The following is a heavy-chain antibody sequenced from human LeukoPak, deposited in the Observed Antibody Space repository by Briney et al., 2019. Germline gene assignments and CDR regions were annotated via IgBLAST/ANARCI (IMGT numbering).Heavy chain of an antibody. CDR2: IYYSGST. CDR3: ARGFREMAGDY. Sequence: TLSLTCTVSGGSISSGGDYWSWIRQHPGKGLEWIGYIYYSGSTYYNPSLKSRVTISVDTSKNQFSLKLSSVTAADTAVYYCARGFREMAGDYWGQGTLVTVSS. V-gene: IGHV4-31*03. D-gene: IGHD5-24*01. CDR1: GGSISSGGDY. J-gene: IGHJ4*02.